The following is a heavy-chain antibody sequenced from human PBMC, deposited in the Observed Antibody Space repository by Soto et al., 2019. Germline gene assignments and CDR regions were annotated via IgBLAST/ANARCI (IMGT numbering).Heavy chain of an antibody. J-gene: IGHJ6*02. D-gene: IGHD3-16*01. CDR3: AKVFYGGRCYYYYSVDV. V-gene: IGHV3-23*01. Sequence: EVQLLESGGGLVQPGGSLRLSCAASGFTFSSYAMSWVRQAPGKGLEWVAGISGSGGSTYYADSVKGRFTISRDNYKNTLYLKMNSRRAEDTALYYCAKVFYGGRCYYYYSVDVWGQGTTGTVSS. CDR1: GFTFSSYA. CDR2: ISGSGGST.